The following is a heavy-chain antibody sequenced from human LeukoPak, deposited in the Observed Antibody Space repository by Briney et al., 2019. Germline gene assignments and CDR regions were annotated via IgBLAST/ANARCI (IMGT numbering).Heavy chain of an antibody. CDR2: IYTSGST. J-gene: IGHJ4*02. CDR3: ARLGGGASDY. Sequence: PSETLSLTCTVSGGSISSGSYYWSWIRQPAGKGLEWIGRIYTSGSTNYNPSLKSRVTISVDTSKNQFSLKLSSVTAADTAVYYCARLGGGASDYWGQGTLVTVSS. CDR1: GGSISSGSYY. D-gene: IGHD2-21*01. V-gene: IGHV4-61*02.